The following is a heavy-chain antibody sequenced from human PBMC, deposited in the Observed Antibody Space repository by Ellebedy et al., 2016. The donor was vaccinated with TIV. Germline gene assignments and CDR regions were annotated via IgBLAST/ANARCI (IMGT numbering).Heavy chain of an antibody. CDR1: GFTFSDYW. CDR3: ARPGVPASANWFDP. Sequence: PGGSLRLSCAASGFTFSDYWMFWFRRAPGKGLVSVSLINNDGSDTRYADSVKGRFTISRDNAKNTVYLQMNSLRGEDTAVYFCARPGVPASANWFDPWGQGTLVTVSS. V-gene: IGHV3-74*01. CDR2: INNDGSDT. J-gene: IGHJ5*02. D-gene: IGHD2-2*01.